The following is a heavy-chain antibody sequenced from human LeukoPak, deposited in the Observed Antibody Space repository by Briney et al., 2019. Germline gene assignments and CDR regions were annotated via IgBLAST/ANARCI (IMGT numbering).Heavy chain of an antibody. CDR3: ARDWRYCSGGSCSYYFDY. D-gene: IGHD2-15*01. CDR1: GVSISSYY. J-gene: IGHJ4*02. Sequence: PSETLSLTCTVSGVSISSYYWTRIRQPAGKGLEWIGRIYTSGSTNYNPSLNSRVTISVDKSKNHLSLKLSSVTASDTAVYYCARDWRYCSGGSCSYYFDYWGQGALVTVSS. V-gene: IGHV4-4*07. CDR2: IYTSGST.